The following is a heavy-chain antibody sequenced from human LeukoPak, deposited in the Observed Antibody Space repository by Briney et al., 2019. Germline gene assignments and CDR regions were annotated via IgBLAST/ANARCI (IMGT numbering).Heavy chain of an antibody. V-gene: IGHV3-74*01. CDR2: INSDGSST. CDR1: EFTFSSYW. Sequence: GGSLRLSCAASEFTFSSYWMHWVRQAPGKGLVWVSRINSDGSSTSYADSVKGRFTISRDNAKNTLYLQMNSLRAEDTAVYYCAREGNSYYYYYMDVWGKGTTVTVSS. D-gene: IGHD1-7*01. CDR3: AREGNSYYYYYMDV. J-gene: IGHJ6*03.